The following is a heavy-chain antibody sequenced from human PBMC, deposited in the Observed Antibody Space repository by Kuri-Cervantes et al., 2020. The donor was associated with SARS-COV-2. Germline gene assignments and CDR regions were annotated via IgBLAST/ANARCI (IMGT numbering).Heavy chain of an antibody. CDR1: GGSFSGYY. CDR2: INNSGST. CDR3: ARDIRVVVVPAALGENLGGNVYYYYYGMDV. J-gene: IGHJ6*02. Sequence: SETLSLTCAVYGGSFSGYYWSWIRQPPGKGLEWIGEINNSGSTTYNPTLKSRVTMPVDTSKNQFSLKLSPVTAADTAVYYCARDIRVVVVPAALGENLGGNVYYYYYGMDVWGQGTTVTVSS. V-gene: IGHV4-34*01. D-gene: IGHD2-2*01.